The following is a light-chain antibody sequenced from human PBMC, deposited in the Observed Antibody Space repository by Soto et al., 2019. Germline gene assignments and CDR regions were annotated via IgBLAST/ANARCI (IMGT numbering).Light chain of an antibody. CDR3: QQRSNWPGT. V-gene: IGKV3-11*01. CDR2: DAS. J-gene: IGKJ4*01. CDR1: QSISSY. Sequence: ELVLTQSPATLSLSPGERATLSCRASQSISSYLAWYQQKPGQAPRLLIYDASNRATGTPARFSGSGSGTDYTLAISSLEPEDFAVYYCQQRSNWPGTFGGGTKVDIK.